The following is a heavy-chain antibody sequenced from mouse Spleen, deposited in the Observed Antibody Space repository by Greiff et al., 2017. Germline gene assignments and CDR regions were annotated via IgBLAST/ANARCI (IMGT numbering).Heavy chain of an antibody. Sequence: EVQLVESGGGLVKPGGSLKLSCAASGFTFSSYAMSWVRQTPEKRLEWVATISSGGSYTYYPDSVKGRFTISRDNAKNTLYLQMSSLRSEDTAMYYCARGRGYYLDYWGQGTTLTVSS. CDR2: ISSGGSYT. CDR1: GFTFSSYA. J-gene: IGHJ2*01. D-gene: IGHD1-1*02. CDR3: ARGRGYYLDY. V-gene: IGHV5-9-3*01.